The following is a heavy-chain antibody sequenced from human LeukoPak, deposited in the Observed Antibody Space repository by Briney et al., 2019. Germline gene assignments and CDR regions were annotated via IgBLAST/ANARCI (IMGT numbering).Heavy chain of an antibody. CDR1: GFTFSSYS. J-gene: IGHJ3*02. Sequence: GGSLRLSCAASGFTFSSYSMNWVRQAPGKGLEWVSSISSSSSYIYYADSVKGRFTNSRDNAKNSLYLQMNSLRAEDTAVYYCASRVPRYCSSTSCRGDAFDIWGQGTMVTVSS. V-gene: IGHV3-21*01. D-gene: IGHD2-2*01. CDR2: ISSSSSYI. CDR3: ASRVPRYCSSTSCRGDAFDI.